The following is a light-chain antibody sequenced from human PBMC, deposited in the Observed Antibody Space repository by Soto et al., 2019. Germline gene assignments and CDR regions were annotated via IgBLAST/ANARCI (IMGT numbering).Light chain of an antibody. CDR1: QSIAGY. J-gene: IGKJ5*01. CDR2: DAS. Sequence: DIQMTQSPSSLSASVGDRVTITCRASQSIAGYLNWYQQKPGKAPKLLIYDASSLKSGVPARFSGSGSGTEFTLTISSLQPDDFATYYCQQYNTFSTFGQGTRLEI. V-gene: IGKV1-5*01. CDR3: QQYNTFST.